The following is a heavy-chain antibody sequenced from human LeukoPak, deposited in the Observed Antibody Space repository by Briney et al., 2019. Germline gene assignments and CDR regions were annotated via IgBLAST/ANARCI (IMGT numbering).Heavy chain of an antibody. V-gene: IGHV1-2*02. D-gene: IGHD4-17*01. CDR3: ARDLDMTTVTGAFDI. Sequence: GASVKVSCKASGYTFTGYYMHWVRQAPGQGLEWMGWINPNSGGTNYAQKFQGRVTMTRDTSISTAYMELSMLRSDNTAVYYCARDLDMTTVTGAFDIWGQGTMVTVSS. J-gene: IGHJ3*02. CDR2: INPNSGGT. CDR1: GYTFTGYY.